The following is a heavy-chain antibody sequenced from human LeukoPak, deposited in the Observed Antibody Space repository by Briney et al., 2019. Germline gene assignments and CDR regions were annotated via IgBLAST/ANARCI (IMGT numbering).Heavy chain of an antibody. CDR2: ISYDGSNK. CDR1: GFTFSSYG. CDR3: AKGHVDTAMVSDY. D-gene: IGHD5-18*01. Sequence: GGSLRLSCAASGFTFSSYGMHWVRQAPGKGLEWVAVISYDGSNKYYADSVKGRFTISRDNSKNTLYLQMNSPRAEDTAVYYCAKGHVDTAMVSDYWGQGTLVTVSS. V-gene: IGHV3-30*18. J-gene: IGHJ4*02.